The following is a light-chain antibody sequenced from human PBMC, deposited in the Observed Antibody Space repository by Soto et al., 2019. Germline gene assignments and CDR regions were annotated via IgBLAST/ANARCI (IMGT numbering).Light chain of an antibody. CDR2: AAS. Sequence: AIQMTQSPSSLSASVGDRVTITCRASQGIRNDLGWYQQEPGKAPKLLIYAASSLESGVPSRFSGSGSGTDFTLTISSLQPEDFATYYCQQVNVYPSTFGGGTKVDIK. J-gene: IGKJ4*01. CDR1: QGIRND. V-gene: IGKV1-6*01. CDR3: QQVNVYPST.